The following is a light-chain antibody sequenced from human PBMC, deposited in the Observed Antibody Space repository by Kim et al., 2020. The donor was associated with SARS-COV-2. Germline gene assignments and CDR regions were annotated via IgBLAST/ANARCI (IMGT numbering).Light chain of an antibody. CDR3: QSYNRDNVI. J-gene: IGLJ2*01. Sequence: PGNTITISCARSGGSIDDNYVQRYQQRPGDVPTTVIYGDDQRPSGISDRFSGSIDNSSNSASLTISGLRTEDEADYYCQSYNRDNVIFGGGTKLTVL. V-gene: IGLV6-57*03. CDR2: GDD. CDR1: GGSIDDNY.